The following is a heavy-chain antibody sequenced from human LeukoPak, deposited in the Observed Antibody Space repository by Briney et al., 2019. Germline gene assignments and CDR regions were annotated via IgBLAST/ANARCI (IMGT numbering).Heavy chain of an antibody. CDR2: IYYSGST. D-gene: IGHD6-13*01. V-gene: IGHV4-59*08. J-gene: IGHJ4*02. CDR3: VGSSWYRSYFDY. Sequence: SETLSLTCTVSGGSISSYYWSWIRQPPGKGLEWIGYIYYSGSTNYNPSLKSRVTISVDTSKNQFSLKLSSVTAADTAVYYCVGSSWYRSYFDYWGQGTLVTVSS. CDR1: GGSISSYY.